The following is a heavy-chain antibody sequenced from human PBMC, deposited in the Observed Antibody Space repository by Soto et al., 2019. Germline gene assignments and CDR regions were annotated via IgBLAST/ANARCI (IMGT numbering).Heavy chain of an antibody. CDR1: GFTFSNYA. Sequence: QVHLVDSGGGVVQPGRSLRLSCAASGFTFSNYAMHWVRQAQGKGLEWLALLSFDGSNEYYADSVKGRFTISRDNTNNMLFLQMNSLRPEDTAVYYCAKDPGVGYCSGGSCYVPDFWGQGTLVTVSS. CDR3: AKDPGVGYCSGGSCYVPDF. V-gene: IGHV3-30-3*01. J-gene: IGHJ4*02. D-gene: IGHD2-15*01. CDR2: LSFDGSNE.